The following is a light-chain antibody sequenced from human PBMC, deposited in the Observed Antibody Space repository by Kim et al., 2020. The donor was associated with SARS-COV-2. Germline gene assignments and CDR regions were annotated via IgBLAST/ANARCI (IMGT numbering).Light chain of an antibody. CDR3: QQYHSYPLT. V-gene: IGKV1-5*03. J-gene: IGKJ4*01. Sequence: DIQMTQSPSTLSASVGDRVTITCRASQTITTWLTRYQQRPGKAPKLLIYKASALESGVPSRFSGSGSGTEFTLNISSLQPDDFATYYCQQYHSYPLTFGGGTKVDIK. CDR1: QTITTW. CDR2: KAS.